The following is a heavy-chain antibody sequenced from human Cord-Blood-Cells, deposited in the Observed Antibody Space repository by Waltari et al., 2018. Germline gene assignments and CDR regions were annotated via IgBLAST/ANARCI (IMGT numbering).Heavy chain of an antibody. CDR1: GYSISSGYY. Sequence: QVQLQESGPGLVKPSETLSLTCPVSGYSISSGYYWGWLRQPPGKGLEWIGSIYHSGGTYYNPSLKSRVTISVDTSKNQFSLKLSSVTAADTAVYYCAREYRPSIAARKGGHDAFDIWGQGTMVTVSS. V-gene: IGHV4-38-2*02. CDR2: IYHSGGT. J-gene: IGHJ3*02. CDR3: AREYRPSIAARKGGHDAFDI. D-gene: IGHD6-6*01.